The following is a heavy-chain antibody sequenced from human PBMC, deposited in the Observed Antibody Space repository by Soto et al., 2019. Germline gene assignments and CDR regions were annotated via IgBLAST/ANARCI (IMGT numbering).Heavy chain of an antibody. V-gene: IGHV3-30-3*01. CDR3: AKDRVVAGIGEFDY. D-gene: IGHD6-19*01. CDR1: GFTFSSSS. J-gene: IGHJ4*02. CDR2: ISNDGSSK. Sequence: QVQLVESGGGVIQPGRSLRLSCAASGFTFSSSSKHWVRQPPGKGLEWVAVISNDGSSKYYADSLKGRFTISRDNSKNTLYLQMDGLRSEDTAVYYCAKDRVVAGIGEFDYWGQGTLVTVSS.